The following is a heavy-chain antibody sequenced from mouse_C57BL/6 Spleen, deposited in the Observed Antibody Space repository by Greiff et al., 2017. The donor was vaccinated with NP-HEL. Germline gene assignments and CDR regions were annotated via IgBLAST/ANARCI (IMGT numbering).Heavy chain of an antibody. CDR2: IDPSDSYT. D-gene: IGHD1-1*01. Sequence: QVQLQQPGAELVRPGTSVKLSCKASGYTFTSYWMHWVKQRPGQGLEWIGVIDPSDSYTNYNQKFKGKATLTVDTSSSTAYMQLSSLTSEDSAVYYCARGMITTVVATDFDVWGTGTTVTVPS. V-gene: IGHV1-59*01. J-gene: IGHJ1*03. CDR1: GYTFTSYW. CDR3: ARGMITTVVATDFDV.